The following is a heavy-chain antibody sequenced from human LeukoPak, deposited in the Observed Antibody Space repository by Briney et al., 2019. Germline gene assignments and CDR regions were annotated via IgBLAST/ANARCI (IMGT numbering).Heavy chain of an antibody. Sequence: GGSLRLSCAASGFTFSSYSMNWVRQAPGKGLEWVSYISSSSSIIFDADSVKGRFTISRDNAKNSLYLQMNSLRAEDTALYYCARDRQLVRNYYYYYMDVWGKGTTVTASS. CDR2: ISSSSSII. D-gene: IGHD6-6*01. CDR3: ARDRQLVRNYYYYYMDV. V-gene: IGHV3-48*01. CDR1: GFTFSSYS. J-gene: IGHJ6*03.